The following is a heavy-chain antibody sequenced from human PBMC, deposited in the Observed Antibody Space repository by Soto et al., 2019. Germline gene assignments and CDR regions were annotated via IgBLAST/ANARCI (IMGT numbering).Heavy chain of an antibody. V-gene: IGHV1-69*06. J-gene: IGHJ4*02. CDR3: ARATTKDGT. CDR2: IIPIFGTT. CDR1: GGTFSSLG. Sequence: QLVQSGAEVKKPGSSVNISCKASGGTFSSLGLRWVRQAPGQGLEWMGGIIPIFGTTNYAQKLQGRLTIAADKVTSTAYMEWTSLTSEDTAVYYCARATTKDGTWGQGTLVTVSS. D-gene: IGHD1-26*01.